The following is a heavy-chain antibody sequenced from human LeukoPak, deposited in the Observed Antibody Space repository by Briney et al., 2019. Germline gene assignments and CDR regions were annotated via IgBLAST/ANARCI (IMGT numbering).Heavy chain of an antibody. CDR2: MNPNSGNT. CDR3: ARGRRGYCSGDSCLEYFQH. D-gene: IGHD2-15*01. CDR1: GYTFTSYD. J-gene: IGHJ1*01. Sequence: ASVTVSFKASGYTFTSYDINWVRQAPGQGLEWMGWMNPNSGNTGYAQKFQGRVTITRSTSISTAYMELSSLRSEDTAVYYCARGRRGYCSGDSCLEYFQHWGQGTLVTVSS. V-gene: IGHV1-8*03.